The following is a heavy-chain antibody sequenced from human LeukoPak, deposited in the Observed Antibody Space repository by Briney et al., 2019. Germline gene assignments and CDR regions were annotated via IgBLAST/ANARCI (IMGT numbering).Heavy chain of an antibody. CDR2: IKQDGSEK. D-gene: IGHD3-3*01. CDR3: ARFWSGYYYYFDY. CDR1: GFTFSSYW. Sequence: GGSLRLSCAASGFTFSSYWMSWVRQAPGKGLEGVANIKQDGSEKYYVDSVKGRFTISRDNAKNSLNLQMNSLRAEDTAVYYCARFWSGYYYYFDYWGQGTLVTVSS. V-gene: IGHV3-7*01. J-gene: IGHJ4*02.